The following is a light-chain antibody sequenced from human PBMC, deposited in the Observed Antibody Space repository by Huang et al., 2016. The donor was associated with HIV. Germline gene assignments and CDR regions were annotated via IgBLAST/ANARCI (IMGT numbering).Light chain of an antibody. CDR2: DAS. Sequence: DIQMTQSPSTLSASVGDRVTITCRASQSISSWLAWYQQKPGKAPKLLIYDASSLESVVPPRFSGSGSGTEFTLTINSLQPDNFATYYCQQYNTYPYTFGQGTKLEIK. CDR1: QSISSW. J-gene: IGKJ2*01. V-gene: IGKV1-5*01. CDR3: QQYNTYPYT.